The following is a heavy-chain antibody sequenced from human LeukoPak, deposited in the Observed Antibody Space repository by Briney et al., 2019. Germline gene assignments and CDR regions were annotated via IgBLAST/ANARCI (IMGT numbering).Heavy chain of an antibody. V-gene: IGHV5-51*01. CDR2: IYPGVSDT. CDR1: GYNFTSFW. CDR3: ARSVSGSYPTFDY. J-gene: IGHJ4*02. Sequence: GESLKISCKGSGYNFTSFWIGWVRQMPGKGLEWMGIIYPGVSDTRYSPSFQGQVTISADKSNTTAYLQWSSLKASDTAMYYCARSVSGSYPTFDYWGQGTLVTVSS. D-gene: IGHD1-26*01.